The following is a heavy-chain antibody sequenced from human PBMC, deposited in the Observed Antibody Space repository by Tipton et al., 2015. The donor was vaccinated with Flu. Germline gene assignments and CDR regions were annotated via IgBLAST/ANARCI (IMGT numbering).Heavy chain of an antibody. Sequence: LRLSCTVSGGSISGYYWTWIRQPPGKGLEWIGYIYYSGSTNYSPSLKSRVTISLDTSKNQFSLELTSMTAADTAVYYCARVNRSWLVPWGQGTLVTVSS. J-gene: IGHJ5*02. CDR3: ARVNRSWLVP. D-gene: IGHD2/OR15-2a*01. CDR2: IYYSGST. CDR1: GGSISGYY. V-gene: IGHV4-59*01.